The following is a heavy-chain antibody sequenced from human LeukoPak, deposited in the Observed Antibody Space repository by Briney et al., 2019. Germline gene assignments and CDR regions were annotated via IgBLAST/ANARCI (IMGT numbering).Heavy chain of an antibody. V-gene: IGHV1-69*06. CDR2: IIPIFGTA. CDR1: GGTFSSYA. J-gene: IGHJ5*02. Sequence: VASVKVSCKASGGTFSSYAISWVRQAPGQGLEWMGEIIPIFGTANYAQKFQGRVTITADKSTSTAYMELSSLRSEDTAVYYCARGGEAAAAAFDPWGQGTLVTVSS. CDR3: ARGGEAAAAAFDP. D-gene: IGHD6-13*01.